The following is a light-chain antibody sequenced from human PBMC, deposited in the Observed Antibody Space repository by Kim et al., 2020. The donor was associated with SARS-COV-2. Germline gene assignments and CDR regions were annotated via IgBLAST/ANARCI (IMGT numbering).Light chain of an antibody. Sequence: VSPGERATLSCRASQSVSSNLAWYQQKPGQAPRLLIYGAYITVTGIPARFSGSGSGTEFTLTISRLQSEDFAVYYCQQYNNWPLYTFGQGTKLEI. J-gene: IGKJ2*01. V-gene: IGKV3-15*01. CDR2: GAY. CDR1: QSVSSN. CDR3: QQYNNWPLYT.